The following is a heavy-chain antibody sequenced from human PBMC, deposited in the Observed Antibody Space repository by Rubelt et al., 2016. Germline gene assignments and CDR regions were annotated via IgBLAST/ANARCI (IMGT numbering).Heavy chain of an antibody. V-gene: IGHV4-39*02. D-gene: IGHD4-23*01. Sequence: GEGLEWIGSIYYSGSTYYNPSLKSRVTISVDTSKNHFSLKLRSVTAADTAVYYCARPKATTVVTNFWYFDLWGRGTLVTVSS. J-gene: IGHJ2*01. CDR2: IYYSGST. CDR3: ARPKATTVVTNFWYFDL.